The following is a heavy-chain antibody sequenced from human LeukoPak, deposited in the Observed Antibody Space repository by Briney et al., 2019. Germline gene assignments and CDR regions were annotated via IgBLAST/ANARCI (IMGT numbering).Heavy chain of an antibody. J-gene: IGHJ5*02. V-gene: IGHV1-8*01. CDR2: MNPNSGNT. CDR3: ARGTGSWLRLTRWFDP. D-gene: IGHD5-12*01. CDR1: GYTFTNYD. Sequence: ASVKVSCKASGYTFTNYDINWVRQATGQGLEWMGWMNPNSGNTDYAQKFQGRVTLTRNTSISTAYMELSSLVSEDTAVYYCARGTGSWLRLTRWFDPWGQGTLVTVSS.